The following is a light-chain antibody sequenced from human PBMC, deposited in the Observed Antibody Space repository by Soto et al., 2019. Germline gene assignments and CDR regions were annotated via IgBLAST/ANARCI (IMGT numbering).Light chain of an antibody. V-gene: IGLV2-14*03. CDR3: SSYTSSSTLV. Sequence: QSALTQPASVTGSPGQSITISCTGTSSDVGGYNHVSWYQQYPGTVPKLMIYDVNTRPSGVSNRFSGSKSGNTASLTISGLQAKDEADYYCSSYTSSSTLVFGTGTKLTVL. CDR2: DVN. CDR1: SSDVGGYNH. J-gene: IGLJ1*01.